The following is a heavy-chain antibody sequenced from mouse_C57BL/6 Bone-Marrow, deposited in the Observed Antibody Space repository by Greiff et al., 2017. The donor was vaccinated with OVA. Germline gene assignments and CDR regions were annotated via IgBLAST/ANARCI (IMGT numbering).Heavy chain of an antibody. Sequence: QVQLQQPGAELVKPGASVKLSCKASGYTFISYWMQWVKQRPGQGLEWIGEIDPSDSYTNYNQKFKGKATLTVDTSSSTAYMQLSSLTSEDSAVYYCARGAYGSSYYWYFDVWGTGTTVTVSS. V-gene: IGHV1-50*01. D-gene: IGHD1-1*01. CDR1: GYTFISYW. CDR2: IDPSDSYT. CDR3: ARGAYGSSYYWYFDV. J-gene: IGHJ1*03.